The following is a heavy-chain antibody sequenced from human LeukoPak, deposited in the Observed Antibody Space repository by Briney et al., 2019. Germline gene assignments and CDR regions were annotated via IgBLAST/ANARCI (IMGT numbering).Heavy chain of an antibody. CDR2: NSSSSSTM. J-gene: IGHJ5*02. D-gene: IGHD3-3*01. CDR3: ARDLVPQADRFLVPFDP. CDR1: GFTLSRYS. V-gene: IGHV3-48*04. Sequence: GGSLRLSCAAYGFTLSRYSMNWGRQDRGKGVGGDSYNSSSSSTMYYADSVKGRFTISRDNAKNSLYLQMNSLRAEDTAVYYCARDLVPQADRFLVPFDPWGQGTLVTASS.